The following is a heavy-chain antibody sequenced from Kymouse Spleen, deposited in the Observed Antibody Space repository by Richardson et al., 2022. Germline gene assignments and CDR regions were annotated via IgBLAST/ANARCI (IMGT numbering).Heavy chain of an antibody. CDR3: AGIAAAGTFYYYYGMDV. CDR2: IIPIFGTA. V-gene: IGHV1-69*05. D-gene: IGHD6-13*01. J-gene: IGHJ6*02. CDR1: GGTFSSYA. Sequence: QVQLVQSGAEVKKPGSSVKVSCKASGGTFSSYAISWVRQAPGQGLEWMGGIIPIFGTANYAQKFQGRVTITTDESTSTAYMELSSLRSEDTAVYYCAGIAAAGTFYYYYGMDVWGQGTTVTVSS.